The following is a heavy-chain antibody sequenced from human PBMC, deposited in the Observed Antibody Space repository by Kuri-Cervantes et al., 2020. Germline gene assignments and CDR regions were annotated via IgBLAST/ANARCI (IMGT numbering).Heavy chain of an antibody. Sequence: SETLSLTCTVSGGSISSSSYYWDWIRQPPGKGLEWIGSIYYSGSTYYNPSLKSRVTISVDTSKNQFSLKLSSVTAADTAVYYCAGGSGYPAFDIWGRGTMVTVSS. V-gene: IGHV4-39*01. CDR2: IYYSGST. D-gene: IGHD3-22*01. CDR3: AGGSGYPAFDI. CDR1: GGSISSSSYY. J-gene: IGHJ3*02.